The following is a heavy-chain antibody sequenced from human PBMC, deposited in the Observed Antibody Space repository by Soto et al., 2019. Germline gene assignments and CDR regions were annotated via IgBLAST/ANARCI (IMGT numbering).Heavy chain of an antibody. CDR2: IYYSGST. D-gene: IGHD5-12*01. Sequence: QVQLRESGPGLVKPSETLSLTCTVSGGSISSYYWSWIRQPPGKGLEWIGYIYYSGSTNYNPSLKSRVTISVDTSKNQFSLKLSSVTAADTAVYYCAREGNAGGYAAIFDYWRQGTLVTVSS. CDR1: GGSISSYY. CDR3: AREGNAGGYAAIFDY. J-gene: IGHJ4*02. V-gene: IGHV4-59*01.